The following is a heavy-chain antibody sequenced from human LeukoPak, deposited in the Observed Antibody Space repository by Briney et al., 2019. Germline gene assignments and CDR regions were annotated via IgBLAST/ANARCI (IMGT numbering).Heavy chain of an antibody. D-gene: IGHD3-16*02. V-gene: IGHV1-46*01. CDR1: GYTLTSYY. CDR3: AREGDDYVWGSYRYDY. CDR2: INPSGGST. J-gene: IGHJ4*02. Sequence: ASVKVSCKASGYTLTSYYMHWVRQAPGQGLEWMGIINPSGGSTSYAQKFQGRVTMTRDMSTSTVYMELSSLRSEDTAVYYCAREGDDYVWGSYRYDYWGQGTLVTVSS.